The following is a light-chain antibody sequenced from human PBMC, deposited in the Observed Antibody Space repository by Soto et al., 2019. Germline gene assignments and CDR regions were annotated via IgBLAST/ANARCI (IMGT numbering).Light chain of an antibody. CDR2: DND. V-gene: IGLV1-40*01. CDR1: SSSTGADYD. Sequence: QSVLTQPPSVSGAPVQKVTISCPGSSSSTGADYDVHWYQQLPGTAPKLLIYDNDNRPSGVPDRFSGSKSGTSASLAITGLQAEDAADYYCQSYDISLNAYVFGAGTKVTVL. CDR3: QSYDISLNAYV. J-gene: IGLJ1*01.